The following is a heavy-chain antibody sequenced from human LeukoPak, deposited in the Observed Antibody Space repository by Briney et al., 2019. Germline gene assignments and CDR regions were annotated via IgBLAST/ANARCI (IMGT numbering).Heavy chain of an antibody. CDR2: TSSSSSYK. D-gene: IGHD3-22*01. J-gene: IGHJ4*02. CDR1: GFTFSTYS. V-gene: IGHV3-21*01. Sequence: NPGGSLRLPCAASGFTFSTYSMNWVRQAPGKGLEWVSSTSSSSSYKYYADSVKGRFTISRDNAKNSLYLQMNSLRAEDTAVYYCARGPTDSSGYYYGESDYWGQGTLVTVSS. CDR3: ARGPTDSSGYYYGESDY.